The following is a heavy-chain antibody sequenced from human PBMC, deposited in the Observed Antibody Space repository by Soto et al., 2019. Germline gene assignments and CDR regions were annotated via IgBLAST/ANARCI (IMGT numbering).Heavy chain of an antibody. CDR1: GGTFSSYA. J-gene: IGHJ4*02. Sequence: VASVKVSCKASGGTFSSYAISWVRQAPGQGLEWMGGIIPIFGTANYAQKFQGRVTITADESTSTAYMELSSLRSEDTAVYYCAGAVAGRAPDYWGQGTLVTVSS. CDR3: AGAVAGRAPDY. CDR2: IIPIFGTA. D-gene: IGHD6-19*01. V-gene: IGHV1-69*13.